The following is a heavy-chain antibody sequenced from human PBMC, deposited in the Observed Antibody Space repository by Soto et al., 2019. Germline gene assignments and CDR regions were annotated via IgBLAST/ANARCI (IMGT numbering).Heavy chain of an antibody. Sequence: LRLSCAATGFTFSYAWMSWVRQAPGKGLEWVGRIKNKIDGGTTDYAEPVKGRFIISRDDSENTLYLQMNSLKTEDTAVYYCTTDPGSGDNVRGWGQGTLVTVSS. V-gene: IGHV3-15*01. D-gene: IGHD3-16*01. CDR3: TTDPGSGDNVRG. J-gene: IGHJ4*02. CDR2: IKNKIDGGTT. CDR1: GFTFSYAW.